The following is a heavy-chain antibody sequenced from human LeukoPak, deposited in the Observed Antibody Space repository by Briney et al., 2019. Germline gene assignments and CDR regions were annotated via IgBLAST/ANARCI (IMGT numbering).Heavy chain of an antibody. J-gene: IGHJ5*02. D-gene: IGHD3-22*01. V-gene: IGHV4-4*07. CDR2: IYISGST. Sequence: SETLSLTCTVSGASIGDYYWNWLRQPAGKGLEWIGRIYISGSTNYNPSLRSRVTMSIDTSKNQFSLKLTSMTAADSAVYYCVRDPTGLLRPTNWFDPWGQGTLVTVSS. CDR1: GASIGDYY. CDR3: VRDPTGLLRPTNWFDP.